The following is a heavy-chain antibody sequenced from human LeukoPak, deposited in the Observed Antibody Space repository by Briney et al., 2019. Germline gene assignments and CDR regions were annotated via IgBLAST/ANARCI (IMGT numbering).Heavy chain of an antibody. D-gene: IGHD5-24*01. CDR3: VKDKGVGATIWDYFDY. Sequence: GSLRLSCAASGFTFDDYTMHWVRQAPGKGLEWVSLINWDGDRTYYADSVKGRFTISRDNSKNSLYLQMKSLRTEDTALYYCVKDKGVGATIWDYFDYWGQGTLVTVSS. CDR2: INWDGDRT. J-gene: IGHJ4*02. CDR1: GFTFDDYT. V-gene: IGHV3-43*01.